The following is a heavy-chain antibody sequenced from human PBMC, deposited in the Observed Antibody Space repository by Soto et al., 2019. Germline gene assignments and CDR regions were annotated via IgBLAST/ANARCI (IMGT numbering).Heavy chain of an antibody. CDR3: ARDEGLEYSSFSANFDP. J-gene: IGHJ5*02. V-gene: IGHV1-2*02. D-gene: IGHD6-6*01. Sequence: QVQLVQSGAEVKKPGASVKVSCKASGYTFTGYYMHWVRQAPGQGLEWMGWINPNSGGTNYAQKFQGRVTMNRDTSISTAYMELSRLRSDVTAVYYCARDEGLEYSSFSANFDPWGQGTLVTVSA. CDR2: INPNSGGT. CDR1: GYTFTGYY.